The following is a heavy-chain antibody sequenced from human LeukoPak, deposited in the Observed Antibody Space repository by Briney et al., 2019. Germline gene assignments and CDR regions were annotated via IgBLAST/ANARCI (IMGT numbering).Heavy chain of an antibody. CDR3: ARDLQAYDSSGYYYVGAFDI. D-gene: IGHD3-22*01. Sequence: SETLSLTCTVSGGSISSYYWSWIRQPPGKGLEWIRYIYYSGSTNYNHSLTSRVTISVDTSKNQFSLKLSSVTAADTAVYYCARDLQAYDSSGYYYVGAFDIWGQGTMVTVSS. CDR1: GGSISSYY. CDR2: IYYSGST. J-gene: IGHJ3*02. V-gene: IGHV4-59*01.